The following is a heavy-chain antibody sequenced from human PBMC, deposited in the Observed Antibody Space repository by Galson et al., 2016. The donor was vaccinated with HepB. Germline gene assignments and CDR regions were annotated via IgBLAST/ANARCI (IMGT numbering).Heavy chain of an antibody. CDR1: GFIVSNNY. Sequence: SLRLSCAASGFIVSNNYMSWVRQAPGKGLEWVSVIYSDGSTYYADSVKGRLTISRDTSKNTLCLHMNSLRAEDTAVYYCARGGHSGNYNVGYFESWGQGTLVTVSS. CDR3: ARGGHSGNYNVGYFES. D-gene: IGHD3-10*01. V-gene: IGHV3-53*05. J-gene: IGHJ4*02. CDR2: IYSDGST.